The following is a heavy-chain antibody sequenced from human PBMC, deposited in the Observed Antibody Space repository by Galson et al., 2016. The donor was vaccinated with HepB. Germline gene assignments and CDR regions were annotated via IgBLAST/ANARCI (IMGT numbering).Heavy chain of an antibody. J-gene: IGHJ2*01. Sequence: SLRLSCAASGFTFSLYSMYWVRQAPGKGLDWVSYISTGGTTIYYADYVKGRFTISRDNAKNLLYLQMNSLRVEDTAVYYCARDPYCGGDCNSPRYFDLWGQGTLVSVSS. CDR2: ISTGGTTI. D-gene: IGHD2-21*02. CDR3: ARDPYCGGDCNSPRYFDL. V-gene: IGHV3-48*04. CDR1: GFTFSLYS.